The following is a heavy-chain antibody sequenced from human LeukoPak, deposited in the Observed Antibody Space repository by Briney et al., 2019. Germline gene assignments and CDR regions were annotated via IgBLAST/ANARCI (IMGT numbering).Heavy chain of an antibody. CDR1: GFTFSSYS. D-gene: IGHD2-2*01. Sequence: PGGSLRLSCAASGFTFSSYSINWVRQAPGKGLEWVSSISSSSSYIYYADSVKGRFTISRDNAKNSLYLQMNSLRAEDTAVYYCARDYQPVVVPAATGYYYGMDVWGKGTTVTVSS. CDR3: ARDYQPVVVPAATGYYYGMDV. J-gene: IGHJ6*04. CDR2: ISSSSSYI. V-gene: IGHV3-21*01.